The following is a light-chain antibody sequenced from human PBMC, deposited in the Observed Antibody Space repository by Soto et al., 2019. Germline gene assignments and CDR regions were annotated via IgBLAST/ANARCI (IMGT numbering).Light chain of an antibody. CDR3: SSYAGSDIFV. V-gene: IGLV2-8*01. J-gene: IGLJ2*01. CDR1: SSDVGGYNY. Sequence: QAVLTQPPSASGSPGQSLTTSCTGTSSDVGGYNYVFWYQQHPGKAPKLMIYEVNKRPSGVPDRFSGSKSGNTASLTVSGLQAEDEADYYCSSYAGSDIFVFGGGTKLTVL. CDR2: EVN.